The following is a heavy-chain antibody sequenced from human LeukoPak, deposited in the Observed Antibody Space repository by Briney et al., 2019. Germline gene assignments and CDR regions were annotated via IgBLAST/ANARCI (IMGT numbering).Heavy chain of an antibody. Sequence: GGSLRLSCAASGFTFSAYSMNWVRQAPGKGLEWVANINHGGSEKCYVDSVKGRFTTSRDNAQNSLYLQMNSLRVEDTAVYYCARALAAVGAIDYWGQGTLVTVSS. CDR1: GFTFSAYS. CDR3: ARALAAVGAIDY. D-gene: IGHD6-13*01. J-gene: IGHJ4*02. V-gene: IGHV3-7*01. CDR2: INHGGSEK.